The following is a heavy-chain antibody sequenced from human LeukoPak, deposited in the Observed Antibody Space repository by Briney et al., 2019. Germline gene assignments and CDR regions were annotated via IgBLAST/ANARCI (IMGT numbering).Heavy chain of an antibody. CDR2: IYYSGST. CDR3: ASGANSPQSRIHAFDI. J-gene: IGHJ3*02. Sequence: PSETLSLTCTVSGGSISSSGYYWGWIRQPPGKGLEWIGSIYYSGSTYYNPSLKSRVTISVDTSKNQFSLKLSSVTAADTAVYYCASGANSPQSRIHAFDIWGQGTMVTVSS. D-gene: IGHD1-1*01. V-gene: IGHV4-39*07. CDR1: GGSISSSGYY.